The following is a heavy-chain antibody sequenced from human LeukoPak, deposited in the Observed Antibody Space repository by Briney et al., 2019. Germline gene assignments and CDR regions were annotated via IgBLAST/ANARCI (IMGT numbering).Heavy chain of an antibody. Sequence: GGSLRLSCAASGFTFNAYSMNWVRQAPGKGLEWVSSIGSSGTYIYYGDSTKGRFTISRDNAKNSLFLQMDSMSVEDTAVYYCARMQLFGLGNYYYYYMDVWGKGTTVTVSS. CDR3: ARMQLFGLGNYYYYYMDV. CDR1: GFTFNAYS. CDR2: IGSSGTYI. J-gene: IGHJ6*03. V-gene: IGHV3-21*01. D-gene: IGHD3/OR15-3a*01.